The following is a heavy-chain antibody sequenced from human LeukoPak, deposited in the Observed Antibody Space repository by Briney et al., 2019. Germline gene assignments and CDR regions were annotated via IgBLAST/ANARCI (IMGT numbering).Heavy chain of an antibody. CDR3: ARDQVAAAGTFFDY. D-gene: IGHD6-13*01. J-gene: IGHJ4*02. Sequence: SETLSLTCTVSGGSISSYYWSWIRQPPGKGLEWIGYIYYSGSTNYNPSLKSRVTISVDTSKNQFSLKLSSVTAADTAVYYCARDQVAAAGTFFDYWGQGTLVTVSS. CDR2: IYYSGST. CDR1: GGSISSYY. V-gene: IGHV4-59*12.